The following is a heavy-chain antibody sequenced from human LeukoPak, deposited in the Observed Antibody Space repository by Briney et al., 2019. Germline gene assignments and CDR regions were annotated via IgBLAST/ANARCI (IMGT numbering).Heavy chain of an antibody. Sequence: GGSLRLSCAASGFTFDDYGMSWVRQAPGKGLEWVSAISGSGGSTYYADSVKGRFTISRDNSKNTLYLQMNSLRAEDTAVYYCAKDGLYCGGDCYPTNFDYWGQGTLVTVSS. V-gene: IGHV3-23*01. J-gene: IGHJ4*02. D-gene: IGHD2-21*02. CDR2: ISGSGGST. CDR3: AKDGLYCGGDCYPTNFDY. CDR1: GFTFDDYG.